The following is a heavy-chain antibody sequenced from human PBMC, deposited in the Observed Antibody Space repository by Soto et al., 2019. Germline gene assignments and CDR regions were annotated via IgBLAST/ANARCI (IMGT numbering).Heavy chain of an antibody. V-gene: IGHV3-23*01. D-gene: IGHD5-18*01. J-gene: IGHJ4*02. Sequence: GGSLRLSCAASGFTFSSYAMSWVRQAPGKGLEWVSAISGSGGSTYYADSVKGRFTISRDNSKNTLYLQMNSLRTEDTALYYCAKDIGDTAMGYFDYWGQGTLVTVSS. CDR3: AKDIGDTAMGYFDY. CDR1: GFTFSSYA. CDR2: ISGSGGST.